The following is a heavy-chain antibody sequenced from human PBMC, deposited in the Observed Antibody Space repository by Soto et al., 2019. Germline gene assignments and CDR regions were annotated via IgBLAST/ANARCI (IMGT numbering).Heavy chain of an antibody. Sequence: QVHLVQSGAEVKKPGSSVKVSCEASGGSFFNYPVTWVRQPPGQGLGWGGSIIPIFDKPNFAQKFQGRLTITADKSTSIAYMELNSLTSGDTAVYYCARRTGLAARLASPAYYGLDVWGQGTTVIVSS. D-gene: IGHD6-6*01. CDR2: IIPIFDKP. V-gene: IGHV1-69*06. CDR3: ARRTGLAARLASPAYYGLDV. CDR1: GGSFFNYP. J-gene: IGHJ6*02.